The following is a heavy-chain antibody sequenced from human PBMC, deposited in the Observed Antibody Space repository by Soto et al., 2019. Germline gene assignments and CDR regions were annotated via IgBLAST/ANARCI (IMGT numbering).Heavy chain of an antibody. CDR1: GFTFSSYG. Sequence: GGSLRLSCAASGFTFSSYGMHWVRQAPGKGLEWVAVISYDGSNKYYADSVKGRFTISRDNSKNTLYLQMNSLRAEDTAVYYCAKGGGSYPLDYWGQGTLVTVSS. D-gene: IGHD1-26*01. V-gene: IGHV3-30*18. CDR3: AKGGGSYPLDY. CDR2: ISYDGSNK. J-gene: IGHJ4*02.